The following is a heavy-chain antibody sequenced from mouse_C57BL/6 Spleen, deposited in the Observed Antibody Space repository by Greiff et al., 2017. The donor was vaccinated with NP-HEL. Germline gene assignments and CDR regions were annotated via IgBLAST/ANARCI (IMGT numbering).Heavy chain of an antibody. CDR1: GYSFTGYY. CDR2: INPSTGGT. J-gene: IGHJ4*01. CDR3: ARKGDYALYYAMDY. D-gene: IGHD2-4*01. V-gene: IGHV1-43*01. Sequence: EVQLQQSGPELVKPGASVKISCKASGYSFTGYYMHWVKQSSEKSLEWIGEINPSTGGTSYNQKFKGKATLTVDKSSSTAYMQLKSLTSEDSAVYYCARKGDYALYYAMDYWGQGTSVTVSS.